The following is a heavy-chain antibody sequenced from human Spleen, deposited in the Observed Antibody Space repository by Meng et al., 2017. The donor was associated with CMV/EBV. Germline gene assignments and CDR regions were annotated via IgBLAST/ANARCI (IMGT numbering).Heavy chain of an antibody. Sequence: GESLKISCAASGFTFSSYGMHWVRQAPGKGLEWVAFIRYDGSNKYYADSVKGRFTISRDNARNSLYLQMNSLRVEDTAVYFCAKDAARQYYDSSGYYFDYWGLGTLVTVSS. J-gene: IGHJ4*02. CDR3: AKDAARQYYDSSGYYFDY. V-gene: IGHV3-30*02. D-gene: IGHD3-22*01. CDR2: IRYDGSNK. CDR1: GFTFSSYG.